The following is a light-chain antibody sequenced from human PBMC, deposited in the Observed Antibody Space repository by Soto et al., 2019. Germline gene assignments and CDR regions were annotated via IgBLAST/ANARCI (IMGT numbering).Light chain of an antibody. CDR1: QSLRHSNGYNY. Sequence: DIVMTQSPLSLPVTPGEPASISCRSSQSLRHSNGYNYLDWYLQKPGQSPQLLVYLGSNRASGVPDRFSGSGSGKDFKLKISRVEAEDVGDYYCMQALQTTKRHFCQGTKADI. CDR3: MQALQTTKRH. V-gene: IGKV2-28*01. J-gene: IGKJ2*01. CDR2: LGS.